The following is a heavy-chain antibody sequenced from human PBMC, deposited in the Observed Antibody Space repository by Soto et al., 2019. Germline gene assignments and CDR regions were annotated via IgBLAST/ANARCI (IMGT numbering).Heavy chain of an antibody. Sequence: GGSLRLSCAASGFTYNNAYMNWVRQAPGKGLEWVGRIKSKSDGGTTDYAAPVKGRFTISRDDSKNTLYLQMNSLKTEDTAVYYCTTDNVYDYYYYGMDVWGQGTTVTVSS. CDR3: TTDNVYDYYYYGMDV. V-gene: IGHV3-15*07. J-gene: IGHJ6*02. CDR1: GFTYNNAY. D-gene: IGHD2-8*01. CDR2: IKSKSDGGTT.